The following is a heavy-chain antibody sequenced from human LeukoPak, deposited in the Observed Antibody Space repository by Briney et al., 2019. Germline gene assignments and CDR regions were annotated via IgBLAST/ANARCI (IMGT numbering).Heavy chain of an antibody. CDR1: GFTFSDYY. CDR2: ISSSGSTM. Sequence: GGSLRLSCAASGFTFSDYYMSWIRQAPGKGLEWVSYISSSGSTMYYADSVKGRFTISRDNAKNSLYLQMNSLRAEDTAVYYCARVWGSGSYAGAFDIWGQGTMVTVSS. D-gene: IGHD3-10*01. J-gene: IGHJ3*02. CDR3: ARVWGSGSYAGAFDI. V-gene: IGHV3-11*04.